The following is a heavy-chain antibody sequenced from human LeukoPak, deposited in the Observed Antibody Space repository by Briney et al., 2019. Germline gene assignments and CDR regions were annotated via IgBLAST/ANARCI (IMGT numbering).Heavy chain of an antibody. Sequence: GGSLRLSCAASGFTVSSNYMSWVRQAPGKGLEWVSVIYSGGSTYYADSVKGRFTISRDNSKNTLYLQMNSLRAEDTAVYYCARGDKDSPFDYWGQGTLVTVSS. CDR3: ARGDKDSPFDY. D-gene: IGHD2-15*01. CDR1: GFTVSSNY. V-gene: IGHV3-66*01. CDR2: IYSGGST. J-gene: IGHJ4*02.